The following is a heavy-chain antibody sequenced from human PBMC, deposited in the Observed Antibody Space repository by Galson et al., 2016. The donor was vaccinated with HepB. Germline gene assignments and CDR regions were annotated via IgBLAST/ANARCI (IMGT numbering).Heavy chain of an antibody. V-gene: IGHV1-2*02. CDR2: INPDSGST. D-gene: IGHD2-15*01. J-gene: IGHJ6*02. Sequence: SVKVSCKASGYNFNGYYIYWLRQAPGQGPEWMGWINPDSGSTKSAEKLQGRVTMTRDTSISTAYMELRSLRSDDTAIYYCAPEDPDIVLVVAANGMGVWGLGTTVTVSS. CDR1: GYNFNGYY. CDR3: APEDPDIVLVVAANGMGV.